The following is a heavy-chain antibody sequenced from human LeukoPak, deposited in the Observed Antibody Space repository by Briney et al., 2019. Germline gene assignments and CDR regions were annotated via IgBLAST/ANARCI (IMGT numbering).Heavy chain of an antibody. J-gene: IGHJ4*02. Sequence: SETLSLTCAVYGGSFSGYYWRWIRQPPGKGLEWIGEINHSGSTNYNPSLKSRVTISVDTSKNQFSLKLSSVTAADTAVYYCARGEQLWLPNFNYWGQGTLVTVSS. CDR2: INHSGST. V-gene: IGHV4-34*01. D-gene: IGHD5-18*01. CDR3: ARGEQLWLPNFNY. CDR1: GGSFSGYY.